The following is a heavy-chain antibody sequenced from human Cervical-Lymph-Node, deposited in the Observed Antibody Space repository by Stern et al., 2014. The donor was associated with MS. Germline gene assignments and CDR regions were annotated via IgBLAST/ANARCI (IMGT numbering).Heavy chain of an antibody. CDR2: IFPRDSNT. D-gene: IGHD5-12*01. V-gene: IGHV5-51*03. CDR1: GYLFDDYW. J-gene: IGHJ4*02. Sequence: QLVQSGAEVKKPGESLKISCEASGYLFDDYWIGWVRQMSGRGLELVAIIFPRDSNTRYSPSVQGPVTISADKSISTAYLQWSTRRARDPPIYYCARSPATPSGYDRFDYWGQGALVTVSS. CDR3: ARSPATPSGYDRFDY.